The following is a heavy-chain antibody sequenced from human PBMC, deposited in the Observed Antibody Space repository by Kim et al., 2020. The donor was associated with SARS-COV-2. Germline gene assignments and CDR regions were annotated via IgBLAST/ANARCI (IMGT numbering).Heavy chain of an antibody. V-gene: IGHV3-48*03. Sequence: GGSLRLSCAASGFTFSTYEINWVRQAPGKGLEWISYISTSGSTIYYADSVKGRFTISRDNAKRSLSLQMNGLRAEDTAVYYCARSLYCSSASCFFGMDVWGQGTTVTVSS. CDR1: GFTFSTYE. CDR3: ARSLYCSSASCFFGMDV. D-gene: IGHD2-2*01. CDR2: ISTSGSTI. J-gene: IGHJ6*02.